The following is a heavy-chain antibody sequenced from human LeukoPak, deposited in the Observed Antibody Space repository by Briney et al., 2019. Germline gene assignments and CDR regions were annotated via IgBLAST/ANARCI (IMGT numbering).Heavy chain of an antibody. CDR2: IRPDGSHI. Sequence: GRSLRLSCAASGFSFSTFVMHWVRQAPGKGLEWVAVIRPDGSHISYADPVKGRFTISRDNSNNALYLQMNNLRAEDTALYYCLREVNWKFAFGYWGRGALVTVSS. D-gene: IGHD1-1*01. CDR3: LREVNWKFAFGY. CDR1: GFSFSTFV. V-gene: IGHV3-33*01. J-gene: IGHJ4*02.